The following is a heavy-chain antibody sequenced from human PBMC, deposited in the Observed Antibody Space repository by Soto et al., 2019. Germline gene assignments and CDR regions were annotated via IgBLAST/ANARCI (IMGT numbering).Heavy chain of an antibody. CDR3: ARAHNSDY. CDR1: GGSFSGYY. V-gene: IGHV4-34*01. Sequence: SETLSLTCAVYGGSFSGYYWSWIRQPPGKGLEWIGEINHSGSTNYNPSLKSRVTISVDTSKNQFSLKLSSVTAADTAVYYCARAHNSDYWGQGTLVTVSS. CDR2: INHSGST. J-gene: IGHJ4*02. D-gene: IGHD2-21*01.